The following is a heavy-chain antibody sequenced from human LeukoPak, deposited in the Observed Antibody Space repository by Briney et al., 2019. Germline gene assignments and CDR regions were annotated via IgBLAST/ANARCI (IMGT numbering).Heavy chain of an antibody. CDR2: IYHSGST. D-gene: IGHD2-2*01. V-gene: IGHV4-38-2*01. J-gene: IGHJ5*02. Sequence: SETLSLTCAVSGYSISSGYYWGWIRQPPGKGLEWIGSIYHSGSTYYNPSLKSRVTISVDTSKNQFSLKLSSVTAADTAVYYCAREARPEDIVVVQAADRVRYNWFDPWGQGTLVTVSS. CDR3: AREARPEDIVVVQAADRVRYNWFDP. CDR1: GYSISSGYY.